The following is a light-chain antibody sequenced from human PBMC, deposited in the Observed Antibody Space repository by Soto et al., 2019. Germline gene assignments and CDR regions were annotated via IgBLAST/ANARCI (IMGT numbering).Light chain of an antibody. J-gene: IGLJ1*01. CDR3: NSYTSSSTYV. V-gene: IGLV2-14*01. CDR1: SSDVGAYNY. Sequence: QSALTQPASVSGSPGQSIAIACTGTSSDVGAYNYVSWYQQAPGKAPKLMIYDVSNLPSGVSDRFSGSKSGNTASLTISGLQTEDEADYYCNSYTSSSTYVFGTGT. CDR2: DVS.